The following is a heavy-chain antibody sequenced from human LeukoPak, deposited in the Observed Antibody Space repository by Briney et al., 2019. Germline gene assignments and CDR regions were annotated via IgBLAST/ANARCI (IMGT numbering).Heavy chain of an antibody. CDR3: ARLGYSSSWDFDY. D-gene: IGHD6-13*01. V-gene: IGHV4-34*01. CDR2: INHSGST. CDR1: GGSFSGYY. J-gene: IGHJ4*02. Sequence: PSETLSLTCAVYGGSFSGYYWSWIRQPPGKGLEWIGEINHSGSTNYNPSLKSRVTISVDTSKNQFSLKLSSVTAADTAVYYCARLGYSSSWDFDYWGQGTLVTVSS.